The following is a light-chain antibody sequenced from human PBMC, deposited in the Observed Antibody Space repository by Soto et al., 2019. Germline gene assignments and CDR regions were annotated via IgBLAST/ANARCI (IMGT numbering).Light chain of an antibody. V-gene: IGLV7-43*01. CDR1: TGAVTGGNH. CDR2: GTN. J-gene: IGLJ3*02. CDR3: LLYYGGAQPWV. Sequence: QTVVTQEPSLTVSPGGTATLTCASSTGAVTGGNHPNWFQQKPGQAPRTLIYGTNNRHSWTPARFSGSLRGGKAALTLSGVQPEDEAEYYCLLYYGGAQPWVFGGGTKLTVL.